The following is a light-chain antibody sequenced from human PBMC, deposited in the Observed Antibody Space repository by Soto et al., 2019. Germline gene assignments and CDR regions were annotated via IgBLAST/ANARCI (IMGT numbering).Light chain of an antibody. CDR1: QGISSH. V-gene: IGKV1-8*01. J-gene: IGKJ4*01. CDR2: TAS. CDR3: QQYFSYPLT. Sequence: AIRMTQPPSSFSASTGDRVTITCRASQGISSHLAWYQVKPGKAPMLLIYTASYLESGDPSRSRGSGSGTDFSLTISSLQSEDFAVYYCQQYFSYPLTFGGGTKVEIK.